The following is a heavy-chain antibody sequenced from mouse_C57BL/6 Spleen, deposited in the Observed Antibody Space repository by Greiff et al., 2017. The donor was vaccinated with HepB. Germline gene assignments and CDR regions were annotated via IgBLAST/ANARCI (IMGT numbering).Heavy chain of an antibody. CDR1: GYAFSSSW. CDR3: AREGELGDGFAY. CDR2: IYPGDGDT. V-gene: IGHV1-82*01. D-gene: IGHD4-1*01. J-gene: IGHJ3*01. Sequence: VQLQQSGPELVKPGASVKISCKASGYAFSSSWMNWVKQRPGKGLEWIGRIYPGDGDTNYNGKFKGKATLTADKSSSTAYMQLSSLTSEDSAVYFCAREGELGDGFAYWGQGTLVTVSA.